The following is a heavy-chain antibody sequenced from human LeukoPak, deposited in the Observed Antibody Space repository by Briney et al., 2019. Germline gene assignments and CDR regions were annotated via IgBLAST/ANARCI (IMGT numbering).Heavy chain of an antibody. CDR2: INPNSGGT. V-gene: IGHV1-2*06. Sequence: ASVKVSCNASGYTFTGYYMHWVRQAPGQGLEWMGRINPNSGGTNYAQKFQGRVTMTRDTSISTAYMELSRLRSDDTAVYYCAREMATGPIDYWGQGTLVTVSS. D-gene: IGHD5-24*01. CDR3: AREMATGPIDY. CDR1: GYTFTGYY. J-gene: IGHJ4*02.